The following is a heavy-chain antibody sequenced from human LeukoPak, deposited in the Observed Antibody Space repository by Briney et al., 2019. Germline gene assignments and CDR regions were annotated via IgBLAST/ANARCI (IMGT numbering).Heavy chain of an antibody. CDR1: GYSISSGYY. D-gene: IGHD3-10*01. J-gene: IGHJ4*02. CDR2: IYHSGST. CDR3: ARQGVLLWFGELSSSPDY. V-gene: IGHV4-38-2*01. Sequence: SEALSLTCAVSGYSISSGYYWGWIRQPPGKGLEWIGSIYHSGSTYYNPSLKSRVTISVDTSKNQFSLKLSSVTAADTAVCYCARQGVLLWFGELSSSPDYWGQGTLVTVSS.